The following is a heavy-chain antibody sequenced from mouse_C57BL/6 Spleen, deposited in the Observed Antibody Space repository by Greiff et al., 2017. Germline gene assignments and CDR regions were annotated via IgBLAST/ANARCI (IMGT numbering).Heavy chain of an antibody. CDR2: IYPGDGDT. V-gene: IGHV1-82*01. Sequence: QVQLKESGPELVKPGASVKISCKASGYAFSSSWMNWVKQRPGKGLEWIGRIYPGDGDTNYNGKFKGKATLTADKSSSTAYMQLSSLTSEDSAVYCCARDYGSSYYAMDYWGRGTSVTVSS. CDR3: ARDYGSSYYAMDY. J-gene: IGHJ4*01. CDR1: GYAFSSSW. D-gene: IGHD1-1*01.